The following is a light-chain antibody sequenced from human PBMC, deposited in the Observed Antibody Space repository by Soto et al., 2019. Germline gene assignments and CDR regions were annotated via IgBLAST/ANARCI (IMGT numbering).Light chain of an antibody. J-gene: IGLJ1*01. Sequence: QSVLTQPASVSGSPGQSITISCTGTGSDVGGYDYVSWYQHHPGKAPKVMIYEVTNRPSGVSNRCSGSKSGNTASLTISGLLAEDEADYYCSSYTSSSTYVFGNGTKVTVL. CDR2: EVT. CDR3: SSYTSSSTYV. CDR1: GSDVGGYDY. V-gene: IGLV2-14*01.